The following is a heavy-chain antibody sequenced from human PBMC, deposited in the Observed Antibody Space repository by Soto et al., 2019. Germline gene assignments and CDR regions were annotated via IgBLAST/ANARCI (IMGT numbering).Heavy chain of an antibody. J-gene: IGHJ3*02. V-gene: IGHV1-8*01. D-gene: IGHD6-6*01. CDR1: GYTFTSYD. CDR3: ARRSSSPHGDAFDI. Sequence: QVQLVQSGAEVKKPGASVKVSCKASGYTFTSYDINWVRQATGQGLEWMGWMNPNSGNTGYAQKFQGRVTMTRNTSISTAYMELSSLRSEDTAVYYCARRSSSPHGDAFDIWGQGTMVTVSS. CDR2: MNPNSGNT.